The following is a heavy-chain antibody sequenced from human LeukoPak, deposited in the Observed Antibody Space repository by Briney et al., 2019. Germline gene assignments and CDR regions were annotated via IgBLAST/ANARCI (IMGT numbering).Heavy chain of an antibody. Sequence: TSETLSLTCAVYGGSFSGYYWSWIRQPPGKGLEWIGEINHSGSTNYNPSLKSRVTISVDTSKNQFSLKLSSVTAADTAVYYCARGRNDGYPEGRSIDYWGQGTLVTVSS. CDR2: INHSGST. V-gene: IGHV4-34*01. CDR1: GGSFSGYY. CDR3: ARGRNDGYPEGRSIDY. D-gene: IGHD5-24*01. J-gene: IGHJ4*02.